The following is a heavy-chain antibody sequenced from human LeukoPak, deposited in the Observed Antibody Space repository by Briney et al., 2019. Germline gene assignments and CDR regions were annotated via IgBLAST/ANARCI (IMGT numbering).Heavy chain of an antibody. J-gene: IGHJ5*02. CDR2: INPNSGGT. Sequence: ASVKVSCKASGYTFTGYYMHWVRQAPGQGLEWMGWINPNSGGTNYAQKFQGRVTMTRDMSISTAYMELSRLRSDDTAVYYCARVMVRGVAVNWFDPWGQGTLVTVSS. D-gene: IGHD3-10*01. V-gene: IGHV1-2*02. CDR1: GYTFTGYY. CDR3: ARVMVRGVAVNWFDP.